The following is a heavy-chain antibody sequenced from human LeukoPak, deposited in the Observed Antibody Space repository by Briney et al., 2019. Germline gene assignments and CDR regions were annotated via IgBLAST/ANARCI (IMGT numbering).Heavy chain of an antibody. CDR1: GGSISSYY. V-gene: IGHV4-59*01. CDR2: IYYSGST. D-gene: IGHD5-24*01. J-gene: IGHJ5*02. Sequence: KTSETLSLTCTVSGGSISSYYWSWIRQPPGKGLEWIGYIYYSGSTNYNPSLKSRVTISVDTSKNQFSLKLSSVTAADTAVYYCARAPYFHPDGYRALWFDPWGQGTLVTVSS. CDR3: ARAPYFHPDGYRALWFDP.